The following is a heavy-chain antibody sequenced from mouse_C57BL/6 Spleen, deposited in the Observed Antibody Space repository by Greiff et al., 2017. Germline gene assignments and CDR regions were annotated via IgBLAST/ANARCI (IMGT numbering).Heavy chain of an antibody. Sequence: VKLVESGPGLVAPSQSLSITCTVSGFSLTSYAISWVRQPPGKGLEWLGVIWTGGGTNYNSALKSRLSISKDNSKSQVFLKMNSLQTDDTARYYCARSLYGSSPYWYFDVWGTGTTVTVSS. V-gene: IGHV2-9-1*01. D-gene: IGHD1-1*01. J-gene: IGHJ1*03. CDR1: GFSLTSYA. CDR2: IWTGGGT. CDR3: ARSLYGSSPYWYFDV.